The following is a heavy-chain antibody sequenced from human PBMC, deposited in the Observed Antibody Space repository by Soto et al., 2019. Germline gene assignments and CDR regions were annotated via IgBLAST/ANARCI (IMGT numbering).Heavy chain of an antibody. CDR1: GGSFSGYY. CDR3: ASPASYDFWSGYYI. Sequence: ASETLSLTCAVYGGSFSGYYWSWIRQPPGKGLEWIGEINHSGSTNYNPSLKSRVTISVDTSKNQFSLKLSSVTAADTAVYYCASPASYDFWSGYYIWGQGTLVTVSS. D-gene: IGHD3-3*01. CDR2: INHSGST. V-gene: IGHV4-34*01. J-gene: IGHJ4*02.